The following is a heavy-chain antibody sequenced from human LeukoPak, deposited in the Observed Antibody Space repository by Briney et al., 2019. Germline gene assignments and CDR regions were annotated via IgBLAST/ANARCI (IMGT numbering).Heavy chain of an antibody. CDR3: TRVRVPSRILLPYFDY. Sequence: GSSLRLSCAASGFTFSTYSIHWVRQAPGKGLEWVAVMSYDGSDKYFADSVKGRFTISRDNSQNTVYLQMNSLTAEDTAVYFCTRVRVPSRILLPYFDYWGQGTLVAVSS. V-gene: IGHV3-30*01. CDR2: MSYDGSDK. D-gene: IGHD2-15*01. CDR1: GFTFSTYS. J-gene: IGHJ4*02.